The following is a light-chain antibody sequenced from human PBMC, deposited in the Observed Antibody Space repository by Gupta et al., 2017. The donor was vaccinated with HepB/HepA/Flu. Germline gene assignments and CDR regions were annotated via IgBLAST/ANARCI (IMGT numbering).Light chain of an antibody. CDR1: SSNVGSNN. CDR2: YND. J-gene: IGLJ2*01. CDR3: AAWDTSLNAVV. V-gene: IGLV1-44*01. Sequence: HSVLTQSTSISGTPGQRVTISCSGSSSNVGSNNVNWYQQLPGTAPKLLIYYNDERPSGVPDRISGSKSGTSASLAISGLQSEDEADYYCAAWDTSLNAVVFGGGPKLTVL.